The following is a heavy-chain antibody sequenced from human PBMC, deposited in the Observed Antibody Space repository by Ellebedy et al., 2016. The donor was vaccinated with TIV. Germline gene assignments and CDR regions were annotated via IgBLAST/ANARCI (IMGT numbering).Heavy chain of an antibody. V-gene: IGHV3-30*01. D-gene: IGHD2-2*01. Sequence: PGGSLRLSCAASGFTFSSYAMHWVRQAPGKGLEWVAVISYDGSNKYYADSVKGRFTISRDNSKNTLYLQMNSLRAEDTAVYYCARDGRQYQLLRWFDPWGQGTLVTVSS. CDR1: GFTFSSYA. J-gene: IGHJ5*02. CDR2: ISYDGSNK. CDR3: ARDGRQYQLLRWFDP.